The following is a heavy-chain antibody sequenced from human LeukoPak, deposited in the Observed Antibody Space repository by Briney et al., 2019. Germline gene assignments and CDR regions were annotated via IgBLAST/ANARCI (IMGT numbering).Heavy chain of an antibody. D-gene: IGHD6-19*01. CDR1: GFTFSSYA. J-gene: IGHJ4*02. Sequence: GGSLRLSCAASGFTFSSYAMSWVRQAPGKGLEWVSAISGSGGSTYYADSVKGRFTISRDNSKNTLYLQMNSLRAEDTAVYYCAKVSYSSGWELQYFDYWGQGTLVTVSS. CDR2: ISGSGGST. V-gene: IGHV3-23*01. CDR3: AKVSYSSGWELQYFDY.